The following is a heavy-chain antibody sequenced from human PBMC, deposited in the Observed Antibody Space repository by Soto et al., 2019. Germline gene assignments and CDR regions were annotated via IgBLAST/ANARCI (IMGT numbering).Heavy chain of an antibody. CDR2: ISSINSII. Sequence: QVHLVESGGDLVKPGGSLRLSCAASGFTVNDYYMSWIRQAPGKGLEWVSYISSINSIIYYADSVKGRFTISRDNAKNSLYLQMNSLRAEDTAVYYCTRGVRDNYGDPGDFDYWGQGTLVTVSS. J-gene: IGHJ4*02. V-gene: IGHV3-11*01. D-gene: IGHD4-17*01. CDR3: TRGVRDNYGDPGDFDY. CDR1: GFTVNDYY.